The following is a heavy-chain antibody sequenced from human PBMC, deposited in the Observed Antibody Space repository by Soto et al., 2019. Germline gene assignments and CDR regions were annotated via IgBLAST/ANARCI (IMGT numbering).Heavy chain of an antibody. CDR3: ARNSVSKKIDF. CDR2: ICYSGST. CDR1: GGSINSGGYY. J-gene: IGHJ4*02. V-gene: IGHV4-31*03. D-gene: IGHD1-26*01. Sequence: QVQLQESGPGLVKPSQTLSLTCSVPGGSINSGGYYWHWIRQHPGKGLEWIGNICYSGSTSYNPSLKSRLTISIGTSKTHFSLRLTSVTAADTAVYYCARNSVSKKIDFWGQGTLVTVSS.